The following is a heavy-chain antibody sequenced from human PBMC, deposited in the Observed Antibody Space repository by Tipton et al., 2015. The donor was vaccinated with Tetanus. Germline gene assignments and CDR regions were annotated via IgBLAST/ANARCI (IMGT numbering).Heavy chain of an antibody. D-gene: IGHD6-13*01. CDR3: ARVSYSSSWYYYYGMDV. Sequence: QLVQSGPEVKKPGASVKVSCKASGYTFTSYDINWVRQATGQGLEWMGWMNPNSGNTGYAQKFQGRVTMTRNTSISTAYMELSSLRSEDTAVYYCARVSYSSSWYYYYGMDVWGQGTTVTVSS. CDR2: MNPNSGNT. CDR1: GYTFTSYD. V-gene: IGHV1-8*01. J-gene: IGHJ6*02.